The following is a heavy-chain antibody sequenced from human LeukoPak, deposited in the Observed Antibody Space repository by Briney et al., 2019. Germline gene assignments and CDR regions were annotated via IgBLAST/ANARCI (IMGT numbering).Heavy chain of an antibody. Sequence: ASVKVSCKASGYTFTSYGISWVRQAPGQGLEWMGWISAYNGNTNYAQKLQGRVTMTTDTSTSTAYMELRSLRSDDTAVYYCARIPRSAIFGVVIDRLFDYWGQGTLVTVSS. CDR2: ISAYNGNT. D-gene: IGHD3-3*02. J-gene: IGHJ4*02. CDR1: GYTFTSYG. CDR3: ARIPRSAIFGVVIDRLFDY. V-gene: IGHV1-18*01.